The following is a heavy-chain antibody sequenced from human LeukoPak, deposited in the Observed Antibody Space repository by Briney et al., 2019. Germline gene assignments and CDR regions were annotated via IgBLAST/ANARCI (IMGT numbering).Heavy chain of an antibody. CDR1: GFTFSNYA. CDR3: AKGVEPLAANTLAY. CDR2: ISGSGVPT. V-gene: IGHV3-23*01. Sequence: PGGSLRLSCVASGFTFSNYAMSWVRQAPGKGLKRVSSISGSGVPTYYADSVKGRFTISRDNSKNTMYLEMKSLRAEDTAVYYCAKGVEPLAANTLAYWGQGTLVTVSS. J-gene: IGHJ4*02. D-gene: IGHD1-14*01.